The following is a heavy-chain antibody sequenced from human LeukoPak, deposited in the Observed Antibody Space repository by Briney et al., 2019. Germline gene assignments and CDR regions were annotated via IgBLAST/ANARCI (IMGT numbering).Heavy chain of an antibody. CDR1: GFTFSSFW. D-gene: IGHD3-10*01. CDR2: INSVGSST. CDR3: ARDAGSGSYSRYWYFDF. J-gene: IGHJ2*01. Sequence: GGSLRLSCAASGFTFSSFWMHWVRQAPGKGLVWVSRINSVGSSTSYADSVKGRFTISRDNAKNTLYLQMNSLRAEDTAVYYCARDAGSGSYSRYWYFDFWGRGTLVTVSS. V-gene: IGHV3-74*01.